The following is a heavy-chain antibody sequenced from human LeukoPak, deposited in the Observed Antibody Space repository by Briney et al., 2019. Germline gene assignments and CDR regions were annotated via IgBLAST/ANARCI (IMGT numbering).Heavy chain of an antibody. J-gene: IGHJ6*03. D-gene: IGHD3-22*01. Sequence: PGGSLRLSCAASGFTFNNYGMHWVRQAPGKGLEWVAFIRYDGSNKYYADSVKGRFTISRDNSKNTLYLQMNSLRAEDTAVYYCAKDKFAMIEYYYYYMDVWGKGTTVTISS. V-gene: IGHV3-30*02. CDR2: IRYDGSNK. CDR3: AKDKFAMIEYYYYYMDV. CDR1: GFTFNNYG.